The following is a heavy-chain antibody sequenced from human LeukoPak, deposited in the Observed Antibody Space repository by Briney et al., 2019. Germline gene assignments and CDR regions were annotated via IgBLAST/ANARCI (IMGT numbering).Heavy chain of an antibody. J-gene: IGHJ4*02. CDR1: GRSLSTYY. V-gene: IGHV4-59*01. CDR3: ARTPTTRAFARFDY. Sequence: SETLSHTCSLSGRSLSTYYRSWLRQPPGKGLEWIGQIYYTGSTNYNPSLKSRVTMSVDTSRHQFSLKLTSVTAADTAVYYCARTPTTRAFARFDYWGQGTLVTVSS. D-gene: IGHD1-26*01. CDR2: IYYTGST.